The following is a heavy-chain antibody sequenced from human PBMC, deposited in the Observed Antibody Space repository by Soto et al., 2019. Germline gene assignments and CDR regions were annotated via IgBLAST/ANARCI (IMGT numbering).Heavy chain of an antibody. CDR2: ISGSGDNT. CDR1: GFTFSNYA. CDR3: ANRPLAVRHTHY. Sequence: EVQLLESGGGLVQPGGSLRLSCAASGFTFSNYAMPWVRQAPGKGLEWVSTISGSGDNTYYADSVRGRFTISRDNSKNTLYLQMNSLRADDTAVYYCANRPLAVRHTHYWGQGTLVTVSS. J-gene: IGHJ4*02. D-gene: IGHD6-6*01. V-gene: IGHV3-23*01.